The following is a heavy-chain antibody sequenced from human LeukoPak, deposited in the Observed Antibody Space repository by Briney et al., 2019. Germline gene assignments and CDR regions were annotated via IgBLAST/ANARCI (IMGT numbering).Heavy chain of an antibody. CDR3: AGGPPLYGGSPFDY. CDR1: GYTFTNYA. CDR2: ISVYNGNT. J-gene: IGHJ4*02. D-gene: IGHD4-23*01. Sequence: ASVKVSCKASGYTFTNYAMSWVRQAPGQGLEWMGWISVYNGNTNYAQKLQGRVTMTTDTSTSTAYMELRSLRSDDTAVYYCAGGPPLYGGSPFDYWGQGTLVTVSS. V-gene: IGHV1-18*01.